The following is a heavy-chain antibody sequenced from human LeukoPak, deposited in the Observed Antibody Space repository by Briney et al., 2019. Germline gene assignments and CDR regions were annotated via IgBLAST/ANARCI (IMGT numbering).Heavy chain of an antibody. CDR3: ARDERMITFGGVIVAPDY. Sequence: GASVKVSCKASGYTFTSYGISWVRQAPGQGVEWMGWISGYNGNTNYVQKFQGRVTMTTDTSTSTAYMELRSLRSDDTAVYYCARDERMITFGGVIVAPDYWGQGTLVTVSS. J-gene: IGHJ4*02. CDR2: ISGYNGNT. CDR1: GYTFTSYG. V-gene: IGHV1-18*01. D-gene: IGHD3-16*02.